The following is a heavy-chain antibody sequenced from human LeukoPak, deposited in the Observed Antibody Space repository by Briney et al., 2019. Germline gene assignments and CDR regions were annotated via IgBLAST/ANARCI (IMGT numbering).Heavy chain of an antibody. D-gene: IGHD1-1*01. CDR1: GFTFSNYN. Sequence: GGSLRLSCAASGFTFSNYNMNWVRQAPGKGLEWVSSISSSSAYIYYADSVKGRFTISRDNAKNSLYLQMNSLKTEDTAVYYCARVLVERRSGGLWDPGVDYYYGMDVWGQGTTVTVSS. CDR2: ISSSSAYI. CDR3: ARVLVERRSGGLWDPGVDYYYGMDV. J-gene: IGHJ6*02. V-gene: IGHV3-21*01.